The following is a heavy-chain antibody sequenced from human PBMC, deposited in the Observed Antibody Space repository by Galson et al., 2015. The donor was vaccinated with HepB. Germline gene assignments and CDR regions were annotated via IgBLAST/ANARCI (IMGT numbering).Heavy chain of an antibody. D-gene: IGHD1-26*01. J-gene: IGHJ6*02. CDR3: ARETESGSYYYGMDV. CDR2: IWYDGSNK. Sequence: SLRLSCAASGFTFSRYGMHWVRRAPGKGLEWVAVIWYDGSNKYYADSVKGRFTISRDNSKNSLYLQMNSLRAEDTAVYYCARETESGSYYYGMDVWGQGTTVTVSS. V-gene: IGHV3-33*01. CDR1: GFTFSRYG.